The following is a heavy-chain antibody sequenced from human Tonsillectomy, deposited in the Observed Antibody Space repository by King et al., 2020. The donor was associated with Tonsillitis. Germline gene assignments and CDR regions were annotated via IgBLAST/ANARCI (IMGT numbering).Heavy chain of an antibody. Sequence: QVQLQESGPGLVKTSETLSLTCTVSGGSISSSYWNWIRQSPGKGLEWIGYIYDDGGTNYNPSLKSRLVISLETSKNQFSLKLSSVTAADTAVYYCARGSRGGWSPFDYWGQGALVIVSS. CDR3: ARGSRGGWSPFDY. V-gene: IGHV4-59*01. D-gene: IGHD6-19*01. CDR1: GGSISSSY. J-gene: IGHJ4*02. CDR2: IYDDGGT.